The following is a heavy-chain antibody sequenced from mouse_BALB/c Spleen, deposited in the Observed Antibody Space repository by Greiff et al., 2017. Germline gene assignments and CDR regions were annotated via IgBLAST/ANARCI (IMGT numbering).Heavy chain of an antibody. Sequence: EVQVVESGGGLVKPGGSLKLSCAASGFTFSSYAMSWVRQSPEKRLEWVAEISSGGSYTYYPDTVTGRFTISRDNAKNTLYLEMSSLRSEDTAMYYCARGYRDYWGQGTSVTVSS. D-gene: IGHD1-1*01. J-gene: IGHJ4*01. CDR2: ISSGGSYT. CDR1: GFTFSSYA. V-gene: IGHV5-9-4*01. CDR3: ARGYRDY.